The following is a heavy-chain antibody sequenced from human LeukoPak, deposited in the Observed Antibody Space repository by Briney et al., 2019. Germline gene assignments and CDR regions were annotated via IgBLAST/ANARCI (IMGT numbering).Heavy chain of an antibody. CDR2: ISHSGST. D-gene: IGHD1-26*01. J-gene: IGHJ4*02. CDR3: ARALHGGSYFLDY. V-gene: IGHV4-34*01. Sequence: PSETLSLTCAVYGGSFSGYFWSYIRQPPGKGLEWLGEISHSGSTNYSPSLKSRVTISVDTSKNQFSLKLSSVTAADTAVYYCARALHGGSYFLDYWGQGTLVTVSS. CDR1: GGSFSGYF.